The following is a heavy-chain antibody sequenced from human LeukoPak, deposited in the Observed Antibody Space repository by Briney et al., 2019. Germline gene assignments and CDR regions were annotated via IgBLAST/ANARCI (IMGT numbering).Heavy chain of an antibody. J-gene: IGHJ5*02. Sequence: GGSLRLSCAASGFTFSSYAMSWVRQTTGKGLEWVSSISSSSSYIYYADSVKGRFTISRDNAKNSLYLQMNSLRAEDTAVYCCARDGYCTNGVCYGWFDPWGQGTLVTVSS. D-gene: IGHD2-8*01. CDR1: GFTFSSYA. CDR3: ARDGYCTNGVCYGWFDP. CDR2: ISSSSSYI. V-gene: IGHV3-21*01.